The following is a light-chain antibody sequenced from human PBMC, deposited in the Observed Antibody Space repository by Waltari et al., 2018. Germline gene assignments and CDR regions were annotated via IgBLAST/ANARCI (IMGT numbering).Light chain of an antibody. CDR3: MQALHTPPT. J-gene: IGKJ1*01. Sequence: EIVMTQSLLSLPVTPGEPASISCSSSQSLLHSDGYNYLNWYLQKPGQSPQLLIYLSFIRASGVPDRFTGSGAGTDFTLKISRVEAEDVGFYYCMQALHTPPTFGQGTRAEIK. CDR1: QSLLHSDGYNY. CDR2: LSF. V-gene: IGKV2-28*01.